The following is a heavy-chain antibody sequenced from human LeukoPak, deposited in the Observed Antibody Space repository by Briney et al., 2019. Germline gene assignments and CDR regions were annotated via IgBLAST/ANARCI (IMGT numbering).Heavy chain of an antibody. CDR3: ARGGGAYYYGMDV. CDR2: IYHSGST. V-gene: IGHV4-30-2*01. CDR1: GGSISSGGYS. Sequence: SETLSLTCAVSGGSISSGGYSWSWIRQPPGKGLEWIGYIYHSGSTYYNPSLKSRVTISVDRSKNQFSLKLSSVTAADTAVYYCARGGGAYYYGMDVWGQGTTFTVSS. J-gene: IGHJ6*02. D-gene: IGHD3-16*01.